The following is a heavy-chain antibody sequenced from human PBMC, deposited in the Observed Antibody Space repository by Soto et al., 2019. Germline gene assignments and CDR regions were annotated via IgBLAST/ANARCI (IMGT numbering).Heavy chain of an antibody. Sequence: EVQLLESGGGLVQPGGSLRLSCAASGFTFRSYAMSWVRQAPGKGLEWVSAISGSGGSTYYADSVKGRFTISRDNSKNTLYLQMNSLRAEDTAVYYCARFGSGNPFEDYWGQGTLVTVSS. CDR1: GFTFRSYA. D-gene: IGHD3-10*01. CDR3: ARFGSGNPFEDY. V-gene: IGHV3-23*01. CDR2: ISGSGGST. J-gene: IGHJ4*02.